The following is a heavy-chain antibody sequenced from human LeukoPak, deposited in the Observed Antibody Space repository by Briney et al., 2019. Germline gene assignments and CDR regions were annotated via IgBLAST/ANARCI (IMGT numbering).Heavy chain of an antibody. CDR2: IYPGDSDT. V-gene: IGHV5-51*01. CDR1: GYPFTNYW. Sequence: GESLQISCKGSGYPFTNYWIAWVRQMPGKGLEWMGIIYPGDSDTRYNPSFQGQVTISADKSISTANLQWSSLKASDTAMYYCARPVLSGNYYFDYWGQGTQVTVSS. D-gene: IGHD1-26*01. CDR3: ARPVLSGNYYFDY. J-gene: IGHJ4*02.